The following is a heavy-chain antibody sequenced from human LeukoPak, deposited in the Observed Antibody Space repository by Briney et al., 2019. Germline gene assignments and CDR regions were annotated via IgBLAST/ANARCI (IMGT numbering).Heavy chain of an antibody. V-gene: IGHV3-21*01. CDR1: GFSFSTYS. CDR2: ISSTSSYI. Sequence: GGSLRLSCAASGFSFSTYSMDWVRQAPGKGLEWVSSISSTSSYIYYADSVKGRFTISRDNAKNSLYLQMNSLRAEDTAVYYCASKQGDYWGQGTLVTVSS. J-gene: IGHJ4*02. CDR3: ASKQGDY.